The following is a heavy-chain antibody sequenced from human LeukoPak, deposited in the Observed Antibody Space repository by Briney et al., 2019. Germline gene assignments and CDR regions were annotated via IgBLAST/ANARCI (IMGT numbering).Heavy chain of an antibody. Sequence: GGSLRLSCVDSGLTFSKYWMNWVRQAPGEGLEWAAVISYDGSNKFYADSVKGRFTISRDNSKNTLFLQMNSLRAEDTAVYYCARDRSQRAYSYGPDGEWGQGTLVTVSS. CDR1: GLTFSKYW. CDR2: ISYDGSNK. CDR3: ARDRSQRAYSYGPDGE. D-gene: IGHD5-18*01. V-gene: IGHV3-30*03. J-gene: IGHJ4*02.